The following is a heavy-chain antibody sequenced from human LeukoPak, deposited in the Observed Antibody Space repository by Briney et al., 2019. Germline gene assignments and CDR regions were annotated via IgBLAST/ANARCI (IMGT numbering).Heavy chain of an antibody. CDR1: GGSMSYYY. D-gene: IGHD5-24*01. CDR2: IYHSGST. V-gene: IGHV4-59*08. Sequence: SESLSLACTVWGGSMSYYYWSWIRQPPGKGLEWIGYIYHSGSTNYNPSLKSRVTISVDRSKKLFSLSLSSMTAADTAVYYCARHESKDGYRGFDYWGQGTLVTVSS. J-gene: IGHJ4*02. CDR3: ARHESKDGYRGFDY.